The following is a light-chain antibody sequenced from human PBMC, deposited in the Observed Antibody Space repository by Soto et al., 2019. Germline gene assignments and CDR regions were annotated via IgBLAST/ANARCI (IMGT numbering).Light chain of an antibody. J-gene: IGKJ1*01. CDR2: GAS. CDR1: QSVSSN. V-gene: IGKV3-15*01. CDR3: QQFNDWPRT. Sequence: EIVMTQSPVTLSVSPGERATLSCRASQSVSSNLAWYQQKPGQAPRLLIYGASTRATGIPARFSGRGSGTEFTLTISNLQSEDFAIYYCQQFNDWPRTFGPGTKV.